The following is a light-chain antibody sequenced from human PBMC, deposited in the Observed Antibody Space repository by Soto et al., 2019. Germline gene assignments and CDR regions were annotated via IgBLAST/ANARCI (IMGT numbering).Light chain of an antibody. CDR3: QQHGQWPIT. Sequence: EIVLTQSPGILSLSPGERASLSCGASQSISSSFLAWYQQKPGQAPRLLIYGVSSRPTGIPDRFSGSGSGTDFTLTISRLEPEDFAVYYCQQHGQWPITLGQGTRLEIK. V-gene: IGKV3-20*01. J-gene: IGKJ5*01. CDR2: GVS. CDR1: QSISSSF.